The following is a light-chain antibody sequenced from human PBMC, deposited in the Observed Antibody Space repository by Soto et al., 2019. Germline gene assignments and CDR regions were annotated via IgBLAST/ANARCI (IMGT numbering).Light chain of an antibody. J-gene: IGKJ4*01. CDR3: QQRSNWPPVT. V-gene: IGKV3-11*01. CDR1: QSVSSY. CDR2: DAS. Sequence: EIVLTQSPATLSLSPGERATLSCRASQSVSSYLAWYQQKPGQAPRLLIYDASNRATGIPARFSGSGSGTDFTLTISSLEPEDFASYYCQQRSNWPPVTFGGGTKMEIK.